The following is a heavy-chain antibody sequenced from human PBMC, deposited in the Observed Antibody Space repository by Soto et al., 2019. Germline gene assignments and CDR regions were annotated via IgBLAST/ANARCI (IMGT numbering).Heavy chain of an antibody. Sequence: GGSLRLSCAASGFTLSSYGMHWVRQAPGKGLEWVAVISYDGSNKYYADSVKGRFTISRDNSKNTLYLQMNSLRAEDTAVYYCAKLATPDAFDIWGQGTMVTVSS. V-gene: IGHV3-30*18. CDR3: AKLATPDAFDI. CDR1: GFTLSSYG. J-gene: IGHJ3*02. CDR2: ISYDGSNK. D-gene: IGHD2-15*01.